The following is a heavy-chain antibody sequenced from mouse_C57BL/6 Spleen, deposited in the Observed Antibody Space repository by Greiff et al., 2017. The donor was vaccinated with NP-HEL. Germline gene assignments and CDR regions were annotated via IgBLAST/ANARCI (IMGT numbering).Heavy chain of an antibody. J-gene: IGHJ1*03. D-gene: IGHD2-4*01. CDR3: ARWGSDDCGYFDV. Sequence: VQLQQSGAELVKPGASVKLSCTASGFNIKDYYMHWVKQRTEQGLEWIGRIDPEDGETKYAPKFQGKAIITADTSSNTAYLQLSSLTSEDAADYYCARWGSDDCGYFDVWGTGTTVTVSS. CDR2: IDPEDGET. CDR1: GFNIKDYY. V-gene: IGHV14-2*01.